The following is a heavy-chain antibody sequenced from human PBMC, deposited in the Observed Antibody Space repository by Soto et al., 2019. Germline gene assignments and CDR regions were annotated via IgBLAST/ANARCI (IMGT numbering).Heavy chain of an antibody. CDR1: GCSFTTYG. J-gene: IGHJ5*02. D-gene: IGHD3-22*01. CDR2: ISSTGLYT. Sequence: GGSLRVSCAASGCSFTTYGMSWVRQAPGKGLEWVSDISSTGLYTYLADSVKGRFTISRDNSKNTLYLQMNSLRVDDTAVYFCTKSWLFEKNWFDPWGQGTLVTVSS. CDR3: TKSWLFEKNWFDP. V-gene: IGHV3-23*01.